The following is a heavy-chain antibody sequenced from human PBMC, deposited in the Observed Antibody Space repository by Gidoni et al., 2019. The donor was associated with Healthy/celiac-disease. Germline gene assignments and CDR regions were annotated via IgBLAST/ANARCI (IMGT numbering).Heavy chain of an antibody. V-gene: IGHV3-30*18. Sequence: QVQLVESGGGVVQPGRSLRLSCAASGFTFSSYGMHWVRQAPGKGLEWVAVISYDGSNKYYADSVKGRFTISRDNSKNTLYLQMNSLRAEDTAVYYCAKWMEGGGMDVWGQGTTVTVSS. CDR2: ISYDGSNK. CDR3: AKWMEGGGMDV. D-gene: IGHD5-12*01. CDR1: GFTFSSYG. J-gene: IGHJ6*02.